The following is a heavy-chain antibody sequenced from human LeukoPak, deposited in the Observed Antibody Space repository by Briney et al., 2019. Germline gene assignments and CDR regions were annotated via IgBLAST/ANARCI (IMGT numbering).Heavy chain of an antibody. D-gene: IGHD1-20*01. CDR1: GGSISSGSCY. J-gene: IGHJ6*03. V-gene: IGHV4-61*02. CDR3: AREIGLTGERGYYIDV. Sequence: SQTLSLTCAVSGGSISSGSCYWSWIRQPSGKGLEWIGRIYTSGSTNYNPTLKSRVTISVDTSKNQFSLKLSSVTAADTAVYYCAREIGLTGERGYYIDVWGTRTTATVSS. CDR2: IYTSGST.